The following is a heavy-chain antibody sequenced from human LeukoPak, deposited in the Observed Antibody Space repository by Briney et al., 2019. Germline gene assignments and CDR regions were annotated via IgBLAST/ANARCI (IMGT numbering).Heavy chain of an antibody. Sequence: GGYLRLSCAASGVIITGHSMNWVRQAPGKGGEWGASIDTNSFDIYHADAVRGGGTISRENDKNSLYMQKTRVREEDTAVYYSARGGIFNPYELWGQGTLVTVSS. CDR3: ARGGIFNPYEL. V-gene: IGHV3-21*01. J-gene: IGHJ4*02. CDR1: GVIITGHS. CDR2: IDTNSFDI. D-gene: IGHD3-22*01.